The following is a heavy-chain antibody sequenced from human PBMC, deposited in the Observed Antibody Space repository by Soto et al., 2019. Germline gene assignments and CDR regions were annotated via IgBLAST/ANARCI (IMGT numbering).Heavy chain of an antibody. CDR1: GATFNMYA. J-gene: IGHJ4*02. V-gene: IGHV1-69*01. Sequence: QVPLVQSGAEIKRPGSSVKISCEGSGATFNMYAIAWVRQAPGQGLEWMGGLVPMFGSPKYARNSEGRVTIIADESTSTFYLEIRSLKYEATAMYYWARGAGRVYQLMYWCQGTLLTVS. D-gene: IGHD2-8*01. CDR3: ARGAGRVYQLMY. CDR2: LVPMFGSP.